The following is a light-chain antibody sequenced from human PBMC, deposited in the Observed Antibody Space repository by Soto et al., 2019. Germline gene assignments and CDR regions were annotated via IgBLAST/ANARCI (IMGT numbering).Light chain of an antibody. J-gene: IGKJ1*01. CDR2: GTS. V-gene: IGKV3-15*01. CDR3: QQYNTWPRT. CDR1: QSIYSN. Sequence: TQSPVTLSVSPGERATLSCRASQSIYSNLAWYYQRPGQSPRLLIYGTSTRATGIPARFSGSGSGTEFTLTISSLQAEDFAVYYCQQYNTWPRTFGQGTKV.